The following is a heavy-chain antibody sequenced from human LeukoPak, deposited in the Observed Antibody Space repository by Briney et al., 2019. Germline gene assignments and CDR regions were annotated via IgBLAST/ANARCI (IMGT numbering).Heavy chain of an antibody. V-gene: IGHV3-74*01. J-gene: IGHJ4*02. CDR1: GFTFSSYW. CDR3: ARTASGWAYFDY. CDR2: INSDGSST. D-gene: IGHD6-19*01. Sequence: GGSLRLSCAASGFTFSSYWMHWVRQAPGKGLVWVSRINSDGSSTSYADSVKGRFTISRNNAKNTLYLQMNSLRAEDTAVYYCARTASGWAYFDYWGQGTLVTVSS.